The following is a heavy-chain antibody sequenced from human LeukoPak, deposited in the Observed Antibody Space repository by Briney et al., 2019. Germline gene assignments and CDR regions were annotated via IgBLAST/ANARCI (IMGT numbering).Heavy chain of an antibody. CDR3: ARVSTTSDY. CDR1: GGSFSGYY. V-gene: IGHV4-34*01. Sequence: PSETLSLTCAVYGGSFSGYYWSWIRQPPGKGLEWIGEINHSGSTNYNPSLKSRVTISVDTSKDQFSLKLSSVTAADTAVYYCARVSTTSDYWGQGTLVTVSS. J-gene: IGHJ4*02. D-gene: IGHD1-14*01. CDR2: INHSGST.